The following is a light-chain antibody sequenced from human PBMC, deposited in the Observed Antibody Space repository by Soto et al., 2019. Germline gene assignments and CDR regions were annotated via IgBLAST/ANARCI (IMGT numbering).Light chain of an antibody. CDR3: QQRSNWPPVT. V-gene: IGKV3-11*01. Sequence: EIVMTQSPVTLSVSPGERATLSCRASQTIRSDLAWYQQKPGQAPRLLISDASTRATSIPARFSGSGSGTDFTLTLSSLEPEDFGVYYCQQRSNWPPVTFGGGTKVDIK. CDR1: QTIRSD. CDR2: DAS. J-gene: IGKJ4*01.